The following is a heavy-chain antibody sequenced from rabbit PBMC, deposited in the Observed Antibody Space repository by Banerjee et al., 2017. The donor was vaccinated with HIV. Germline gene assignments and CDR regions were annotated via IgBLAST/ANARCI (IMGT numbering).Heavy chain of an antibody. D-gene: IGHD1-1*01. CDR1: GFSFSNSYL. V-gene: IGHV1S45*01. CDR2: IYGGSSGST. J-gene: IGHJ4*01. CDR3: VGASSSATNF. Sequence: QEQLEESGGDLVKPEGSLTLTCTASGFSFSNSYLIRWVRQAPGKGLEWIASIYGGSSGSTYYASWAKGRFTISKTSSTTVTLQMTSLTAADTATYFCVGASSSATNFWGQGTLVTVS.